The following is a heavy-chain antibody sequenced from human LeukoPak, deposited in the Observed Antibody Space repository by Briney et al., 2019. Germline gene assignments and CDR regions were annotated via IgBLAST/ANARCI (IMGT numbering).Heavy chain of an antibody. V-gene: IGHV1-2*02. CDR1: GYTFTGYY. D-gene: IGHD4-17*01. CDR2: INPNSGGT. Sequence: ASVKVSCKASGYTFTGYYMHWVRQAPGQGLEWMGCINPNSGGTNYAQKFQSRVTMTRDTSISTAYMELSRLRSDDTAVYYCARANDYGDSFDAFDIWGQGTMVTVSS. J-gene: IGHJ3*02. CDR3: ARANDYGDSFDAFDI.